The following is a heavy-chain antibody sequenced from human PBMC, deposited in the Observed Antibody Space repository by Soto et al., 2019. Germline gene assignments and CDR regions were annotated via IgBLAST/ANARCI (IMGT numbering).Heavy chain of an antibody. Sequence: ASVKVSCKASGYTFTSYDINWVRQATGQGLEWMGWMNPNSGNTGYAQKFQGRVTMTRNTSISTAYMELGSLRSEDTAVYYCARKASYYDFWSGYAYYGMDVWAQGTTVPVTS. CDR1: GYTFTSYD. CDR3: ARKASYYDFWSGYAYYGMDV. V-gene: IGHV1-8*01. D-gene: IGHD3-3*01. CDR2: MNPNSGNT. J-gene: IGHJ6*02.